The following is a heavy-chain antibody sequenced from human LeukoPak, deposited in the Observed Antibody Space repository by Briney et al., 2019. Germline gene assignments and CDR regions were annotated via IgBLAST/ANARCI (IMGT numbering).Heavy chain of an antibody. CDR2: INSDGSST. J-gene: IGHJ4*02. CDR3: ARGAYYYDSSGYYLYY. CDR1: GFTFSSYW. Sequence: GGSLRLSCVASGFTFSSYWMHWVRQAPGKGLVWVSRINSDGSSTSYADSVKGRFTISRDNAKNTLYLQMNSLRAEDTAVCYCARGAYYYDSSGYYLYYWGQGTLVTVSS. V-gene: IGHV3-74*01. D-gene: IGHD3-22*01.